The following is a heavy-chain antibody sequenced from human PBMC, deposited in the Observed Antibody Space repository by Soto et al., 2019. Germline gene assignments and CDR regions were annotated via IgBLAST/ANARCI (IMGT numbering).Heavy chain of an antibody. V-gene: IGHV4-39*01. D-gene: IGHD4-17*01. CDR3: ASIGYGDYFDY. CDR1: GGSISSSSYY. CDR2: IYYSGST. J-gene: IGHJ4*02. Sequence: SETLSLTCTVSGGSISSSSYYWGWIRQPPGKGLEWIGSIYYSGSTYYNPSLKSRVTMSVDTSKNQFSLKLSSVTAADTAVYYCASIGYGDYFDYWGQGTLVTVSS.